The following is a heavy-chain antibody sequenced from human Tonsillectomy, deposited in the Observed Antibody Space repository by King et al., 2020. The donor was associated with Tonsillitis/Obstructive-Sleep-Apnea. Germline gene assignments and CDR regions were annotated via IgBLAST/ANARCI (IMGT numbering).Heavy chain of an antibody. CDR3: ARNVLQDYYYGMDV. Sequence: VQLVESGGGVVQPGRSLRLSCAASGFTFSSYTMHWVRQAPGKGLEWVTFISYDGSNKYYADSVTGRFTISRDISKNMLYLQMNSLRAEDTAVYYCARNVLQDYYYGMDVWGQGTTVTVSS. D-gene: IGHD2-8*01. CDR2: ISYDGSNK. CDR1: GFTFSSYT. J-gene: IGHJ6*02. V-gene: IGHV3-30*04.